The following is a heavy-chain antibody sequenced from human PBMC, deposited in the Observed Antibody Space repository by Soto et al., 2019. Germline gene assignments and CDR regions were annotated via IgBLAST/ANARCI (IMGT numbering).Heavy chain of an antibody. J-gene: IGHJ6*02. V-gene: IGHV3-30-3*01. CDR1: GITISNYF. CDR2: ISYDGSNK. D-gene: IGHD2-2*01. Sequence: QVQLVESVGGVVQPGRSLRVSCAASGITISNYFMYWVRQAPGKGLEWVEAISYDGSNKHYSDSVKGRFTISRDNSMNTLFLQMNSLRDEDTAVYYCVAGDQYYAMGVWCQGTTVAVSS. CDR3: VAGDQYYAMGV.